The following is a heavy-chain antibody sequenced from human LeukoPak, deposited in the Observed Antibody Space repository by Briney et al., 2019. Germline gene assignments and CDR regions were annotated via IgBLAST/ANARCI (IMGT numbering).Heavy chain of an antibody. J-gene: IGHJ4*02. D-gene: IGHD3-9*01. CDR2: IYTSGST. V-gene: IGHV4-4*09. Sequence: SETLSLTCTVSGGSISSYYWSWIRQPPGKGLEWIGYIYTSGSTNYNPSLKSRVTISVDTSKNQFSLKLSSVTAADTAVYYCARTGYYDILTGYYYFDYWGQGTLVTVSS. CDR1: GGSISSYY. CDR3: ARTGYYDILTGYYYFDY.